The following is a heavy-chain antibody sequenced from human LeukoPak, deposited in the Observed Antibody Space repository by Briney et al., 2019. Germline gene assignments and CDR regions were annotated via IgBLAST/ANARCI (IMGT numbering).Heavy chain of an antibody. CDR2: ISGSGGST. CDR3: AKDRDIVATHRLDY. Sequence: PGGSLRLSCAASGFTFSSYAMSWVRQAPGKGLEWVSAISGSGGSTYYADSVKGRFTISRDNSENTLYLQMNSLRAEDTAVYYCAKDRDIVATHRLDYWGQGTLVTVSS. J-gene: IGHJ4*02. CDR1: GFTFSSYA. V-gene: IGHV3-23*01. D-gene: IGHD5-12*01.